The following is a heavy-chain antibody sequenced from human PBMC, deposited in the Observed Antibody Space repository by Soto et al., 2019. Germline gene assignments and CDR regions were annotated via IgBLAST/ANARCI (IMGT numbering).Heavy chain of an antibody. CDR1: GGSVRSGNYY. V-gene: IGHV4-61*01. Sequence: PSETLSLTCTVSGGSVRSGNYYWSWIRQPQGKGLDWIGYIYYTGRTNYNPSLKSRVTMSLATSKNQFSLKLDSVTAADTAIYYCAGMPVTTTNWLDPWGQGTTVTVSS. CDR2: IYYTGRT. J-gene: IGHJ5*01. D-gene: IGHD3-22*01. CDR3: AGMPVTTTNWLDP.